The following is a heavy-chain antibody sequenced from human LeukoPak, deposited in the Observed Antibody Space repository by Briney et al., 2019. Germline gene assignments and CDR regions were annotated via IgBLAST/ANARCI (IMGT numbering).Heavy chain of an antibody. J-gene: IGHJ3*02. V-gene: IGHV3-48*02. D-gene: IGHD6-25*01. CDR1: GFPFSGYS. CDR2: ISRSSSTI. Sequence: GGSLRLSCAASGFPFSGYSMNWVRQAPGKGLEWVSYISRSSSTIYYADSVKGRFTISRDNAENSLSLQMNSLRDEDTAVYYCARDAAYAFDIWGQGTMVTVSS. CDR3: ARDAAYAFDI.